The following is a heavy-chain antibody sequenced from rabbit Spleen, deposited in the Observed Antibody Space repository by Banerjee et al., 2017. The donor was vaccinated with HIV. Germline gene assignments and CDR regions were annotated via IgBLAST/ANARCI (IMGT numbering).Heavy chain of an antibody. J-gene: IGHJ4*01. V-gene: IGHV1S45*01. CDR3: ARDLVVVIGWNFNL. CDR2: INTVTGKS. Sequence: QEQPVESGGGLVQPGGSLKLSCTVSGFDISKYGVTWVRQAPGKGLEWIACINTVTGKSVYASWAKGRFIMSRPSSTTVTLQMTSLTAADTATYFCARDLVVVIGWNFNLWGPGTLVTVS. D-gene: IGHD8-1*01. CDR1: GFDISKYG.